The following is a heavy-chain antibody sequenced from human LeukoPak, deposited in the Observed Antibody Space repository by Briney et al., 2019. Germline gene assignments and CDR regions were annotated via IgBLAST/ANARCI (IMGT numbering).Heavy chain of an antibody. CDR3: AKDPQRYCSSTSCWDWFDP. D-gene: IGHD2-2*01. Sequence: GRSLRLSCAASGFTFSSYGMHWVRQAPGKGLEWVAVISYVGSNKYYADSVKGRFTISRDNSKNTLYLQMNSLRAEDTAVYYCAKDPQRYCSSTSCWDWFDPWGQGTLVTVSS. J-gene: IGHJ5*02. V-gene: IGHV3-30*18. CDR1: GFTFSSYG. CDR2: ISYVGSNK.